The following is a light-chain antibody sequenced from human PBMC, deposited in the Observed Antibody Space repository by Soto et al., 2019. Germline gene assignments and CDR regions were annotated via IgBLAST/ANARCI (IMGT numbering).Light chain of an antibody. CDR2: GAS. CDR1: QTINNN. V-gene: IGKV3-15*01. J-gene: IGKJ5*01. CDR3: QQYNNWPPLT. Sequence: EIVLTQSPATLSVSPGERVTLSCRASQTINNNVAWYQLKDGQVPRLLIYGASTRAADVPARFSGSGSGTEFILTISSLQSEDFAVYYCQQYNNWPPLTFGQGTRLEIK.